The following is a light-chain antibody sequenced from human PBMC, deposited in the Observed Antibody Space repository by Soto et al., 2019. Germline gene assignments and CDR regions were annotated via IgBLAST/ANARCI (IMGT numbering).Light chain of an antibody. J-gene: IGKJ1*01. V-gene: IGKV3-15*01. Sequence: IVMTQSPATLSVSPGERATLSCRASQSVGRSLAWYQQKPGQAPRLLIYGTSARATGIPATFSGSGSGTEFTLTISSLQSEDFAVYYCQQRSNWPRTFGQGTKVDIK. CDR2: GTS. CDR1: QSVGRS. CDR3: QQRSNWPRT.